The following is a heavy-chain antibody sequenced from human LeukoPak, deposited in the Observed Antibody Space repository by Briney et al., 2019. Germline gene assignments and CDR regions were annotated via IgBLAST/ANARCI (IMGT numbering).Heavy chain of an antibody. CDR3: ARQYSSSWYRNWFDP. Sequence: GSSVKVSCKASGGTFSSYAINWVRQATGQGLEWMGWMNPNSGNTGYAQKFQGRVTITRNTSISTAYMELSSLRSEDTAVYYCARQYSSSWYRNWFDPWGQGTLVTVSS. J-gene: IGHJ5*02. CDR1: GGTFSSYA. V-gene: IGHV1-8*03. D-gene: IGHD6-13*01. CDR2: MNPNSGNT.